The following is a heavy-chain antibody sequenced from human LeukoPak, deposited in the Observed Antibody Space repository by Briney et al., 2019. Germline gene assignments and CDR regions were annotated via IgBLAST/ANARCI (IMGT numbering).Heavy chain of an antibody. CDR3: ARFYYDSSGYGFDP. J-gene: IGHJ5*02. V-gene: IGHV4-39*07. CDR1: GGSISSSSYY. CDR2: IYYSGST. Sequence: PSETLSLTCTVSGGSISSSSYYWGWIRQPPGKGLEWIGSIYYSGSTYYNPSLKSRVTISVDTSKNQFSLKLTSATAADTAVYYCARFYYDSSGYGFDPWGQGTLVTVSS. D-gene: IGHD3-22*01.